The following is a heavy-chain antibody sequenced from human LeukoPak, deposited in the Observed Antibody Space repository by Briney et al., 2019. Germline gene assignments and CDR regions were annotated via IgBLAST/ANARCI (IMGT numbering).Heavy chain of an antibody. CDR1: GFTFSTYS. J-gene: IGHJ3*01. CDR3: ASVIPAANDAFAF. V-gene: IGHV3-48*01. Sequence: GGSLRLSCAASGFTFSTYSINWVRQAPGKGLEWISYISSSSSTIYYADSVKGRFTISRDNAKNSLYLQMNSLRAEDTAVYYCASVIPAANDAFAFWGQGTVVTVSS. CDR2: ISSSSSTI. D-gene: IGHD2-2*01.